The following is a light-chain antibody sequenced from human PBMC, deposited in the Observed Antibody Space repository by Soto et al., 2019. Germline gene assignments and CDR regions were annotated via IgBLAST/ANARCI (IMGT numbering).Light chain of an antibody. Sequence: QSALAQPASVSGSRGQSITISCTGTSSDVGRYNYVSWYQQHPGKAPKLMTHEVSYRPSGVSSRFSGSKSGNTASLTISGLQAEDEAEYHCCSYTNRATYVFGTGTKVTVL. J-gene: IGLJ1*01. V-gene: IGLV2-14*01. CDR2: EVS. CDR3: CSYTNRATYV. CDR1: SSDVGRYNY.